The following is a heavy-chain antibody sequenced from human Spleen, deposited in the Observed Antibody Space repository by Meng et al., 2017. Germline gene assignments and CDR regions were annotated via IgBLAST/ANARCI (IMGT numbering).Heavy chain of an antibody. CDR1: GFTFSSYA. D-gene: IGHD6-19*01. CDR3: AVRLKPYSSAWWGRHPGGMDV. V-gene: IGHV3-23*01. J-gene: IGHJ6*02. CDR2: ISGSGGST. Sequence: GGSLRLSCAASGFTFSSYAMSWVRQAPGKGLEWVSAISGSGGSTYYADSVKGRFTISRDNAKESLNLQMNSLRAEDTAVYYCAVRLKPYSSAWWGRHPGGMDVWGRGTTVTVSS.